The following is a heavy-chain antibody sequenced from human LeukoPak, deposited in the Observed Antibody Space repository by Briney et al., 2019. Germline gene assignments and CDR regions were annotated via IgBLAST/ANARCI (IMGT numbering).Heavy chain of an antibody. D-gene: IGHD3-22*01. CDR1: GFTFSSYW. J-gene: IGHJ4*02. V-gene: IGHV3-74*01. CDR3: VRMYYHDSSSYYWAPDY. CDR2: INSDGSST. Sequence: RPGGSLRLSCAASGFTFSSYWMHWVRQAPGKGLVWVSRINSDGSSTSYADSVKCRFTISRDNAKNTLYLQMNSLRAEDTAVYYCVRMYYHDSSSYYWAPDYWGQGTLVTVSS.